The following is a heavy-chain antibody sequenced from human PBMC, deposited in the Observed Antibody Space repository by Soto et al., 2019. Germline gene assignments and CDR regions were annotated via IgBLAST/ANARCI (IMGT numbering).Heavy chain of an antibody. J-gene: IGHJ3*02. CDR1: GLTVSGKKY. Sequence: DVQLVESGGGLIQPGGSLRLSCAAFGLTVSGKKYLAWVRQAPGKGLEWLSGLYDVDGTYYADSVKGRFTVSRDSSKSVVYLQLNSLGPADTSLYFCASWRLHEHAYDIGGLGTTVTVSS. CDR3: ASWRLHEHAYDI. V-gene: IGHV3-53*01. D-gene: IGHD2-21*02. CDR2: LYDVDGT.